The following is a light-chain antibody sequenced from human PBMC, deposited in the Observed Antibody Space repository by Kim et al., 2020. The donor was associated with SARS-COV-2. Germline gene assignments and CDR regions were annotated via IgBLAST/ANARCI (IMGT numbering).Light chain of an antibody. V-gene: IGKV1-39*01. Sequence: DIQMTQSPSSLSASVGDRVTITCRASQSISNYLNWYQQKPEKAPKLLIYAASNLQSGVPSRFSGSGSGTDFTLTISSLQPEDFATYYCQQSYSTLRTFGGGTKVDIK. J-gene: IGKJ4*01. CDR3: QQSYSTLRT. CDR1: QSISNY. CDR2: AAS.